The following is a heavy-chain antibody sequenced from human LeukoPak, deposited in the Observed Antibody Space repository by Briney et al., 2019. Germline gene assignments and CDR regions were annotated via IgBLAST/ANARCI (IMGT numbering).Heavy chain of an antibody. CDR2: INPNSGGT. CDR1: GYTFTGYY. D-gene: IGHD3-22*01. CDR3: ARVPTMIVGKAARDNWFDP. V-gene: IGHV1-2*02. J-gene: IGHJ5*02. Sequence: ASVKVSCKASGYTFTGYYMHWVRQAPGQGLEWMGWINPNSGGTNYAQKFQGRVTMTRDTSISTAYMELSRLRSDDTAVYYCARVPTMIVGKAARDNWFDPWGQGTLVTVSS.